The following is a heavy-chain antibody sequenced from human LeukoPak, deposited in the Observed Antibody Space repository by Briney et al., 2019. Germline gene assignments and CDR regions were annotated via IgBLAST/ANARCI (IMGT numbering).Heavy chain of an antibody. CDR1: GDSVSSDDAE. J-gene: IGHJ6*02. D-gene: IGHD7-27*01. CDR2: SYYRSKWYN. CDR3: AARTGDQYLYYHGIDV. V-gene: IGHV6-1*01. Sequence: SQTLSLTCAISGDSVSSDDAEWNWIRQSPSRGLEWLGRSYYRSKWYNDYAESVKSRITMTPDTSKNEVSLKLNSVTPQDTAVYYCAARTGDQYLYYHGIDVWGQGTTVTVSS.